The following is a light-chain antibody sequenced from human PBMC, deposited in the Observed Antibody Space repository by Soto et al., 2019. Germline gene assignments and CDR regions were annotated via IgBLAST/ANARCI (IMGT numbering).Light chain of an antibody. Sequence: IQLTQSPSSLSASVGDRVTITCRASQGISSYLAWYQQKPGKAPKLLIYAASTFQSGVPSRFSGSGSGTDFTLTSSSLQPEDFATYYCQQLNSYPWTFGQGTKVEIK. CDR3: QQLNSYPWT. J-gene: IGKJ1*01. V-gene: IGKV1-9*01. CDR1: QGISSY. CDR2: AAS.